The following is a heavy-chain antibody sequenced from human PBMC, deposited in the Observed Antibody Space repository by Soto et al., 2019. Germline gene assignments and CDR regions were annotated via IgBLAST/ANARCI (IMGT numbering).Heavy chain of an antibody. CDR1: GFSLSTSGVG. J-gene: IGHJ4*02. CDR3: AHSWYCSGGSCYYTYYFAY. D-gene: IGHD2-15*01. CDR2: IYWDDDK. Sequence: QITLKESGPTLVKPTQTLTLTCTFSGFSLSTSGVGVGWIRQPPGKALEWLALIYWDDDKRYSPSLKSRLTITTDPSKNQVVLTLTTMDPVDTATYSCAHSWYCSGGSCYYTYYFAYWGQGTLVTVSS. V-gene: IGHV2-5*02.